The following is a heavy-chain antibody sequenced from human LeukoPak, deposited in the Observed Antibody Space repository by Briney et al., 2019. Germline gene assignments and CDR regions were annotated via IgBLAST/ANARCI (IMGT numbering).Heavy chain of an antibody. CDR1: GFTFSSYA. Sequence: GRSLRLSCAASGFTFSSYAMHWVRQAPGKGLEWVAIISYDGSNKYYADSVKGRFTISRDNSKNTLYLQMNSLRAEDTAVYYCARGRRELKYGPDYWGQGTVVTVSS. CDR2: ISYDGSNK. V-gene: IGHV3-30-3*01. J-gene: IGHJ4*02. D-gene: IGHD2/OR15-2a*01. CDR3: ARGRRELKYGPDY.